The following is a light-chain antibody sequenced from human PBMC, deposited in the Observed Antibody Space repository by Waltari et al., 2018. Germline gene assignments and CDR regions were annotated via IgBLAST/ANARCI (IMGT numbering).Light chain of an antibody. J-gene: IGLJ2*01. CDR1: SSDVGGYNY. CDR3: SSYTSSSTLV. V-gene: IGLV2-14*01. Sequence: QSALTQPASVSGSPGQSITISCTGTSSDVGGYNYVSWYQQHHGKAPKLMIYDVSNRPSGVSTRFSGSKSGNTASLTISGLQADDEADYYCSSYTSSSTLVFGGGTKLTVL. CDR2: DVS.